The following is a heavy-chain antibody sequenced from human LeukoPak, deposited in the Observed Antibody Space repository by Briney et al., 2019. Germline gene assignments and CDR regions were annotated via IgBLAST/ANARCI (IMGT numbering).Heavy chain of an antibody. CDR3: VRGGWELDY. CDR2: IKEDGTQR. Sequence: GGSPRLSCAASGFTFKNYWMAWVRLAPGKGLEWVAHIKEDGTQRYYGDSVKGRFTISKDDAKNSLYLQMNTLTDEDTAVYYCVRGGWELDYWGQGILVTVSS. CDR1: GFTFKNYW. V-gene: IGHV3-7*01. J-gene: IGHJ4*02. D-gene: IGHD6-19*01.